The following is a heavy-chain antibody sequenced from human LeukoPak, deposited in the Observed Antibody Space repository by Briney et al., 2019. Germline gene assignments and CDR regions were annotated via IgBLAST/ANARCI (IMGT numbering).Heavy chain of an antibody. CDR3: ARDHYDLDY. V-gene: IGHV3-30-3*01. CDR1: GFTFSSYV. D-gene: IGHD3-22*01. J-gene: IGHJ4*02. Sequence: GGSLRLSCAASGFTFSSYVMHWVRQAPGKGLEWVAVISYDGSNKYYADSVKGRFTISRDNSKNTLYLQMNSLRAEDTAVYYCARDHYDLDYWGQGTLVTVSS. CDR2: ISYDGSNK.